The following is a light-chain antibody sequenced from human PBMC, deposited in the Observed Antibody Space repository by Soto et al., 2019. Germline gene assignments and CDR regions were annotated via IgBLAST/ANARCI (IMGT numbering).Light chain of an antibody. CDR3: HTYDSSPSWT. Sequence: DIQMTQSPSSLSASVGDRVTITCRASPGISDYLAWYQQKPGEVPKLLIFGASALQSGVPSRFSGGGSGTHFTLTITNLQPEDVATYYCHTYDSSPSWTFGQGTRVEIK. CDR2: GAS. CDR1: PGISDY. J-gene: IGKJ1*01. V-gene: IGKV1-27*01.